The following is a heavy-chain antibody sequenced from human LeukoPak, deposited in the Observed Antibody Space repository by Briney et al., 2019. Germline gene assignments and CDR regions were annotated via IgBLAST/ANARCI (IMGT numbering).Heavy chain of an antibody. Sequence: ASVKVSCKASGYTFTSYGISWVRQAPGQGLEWMGWISAYSGNTNYAQKLQGRVTMTTDTSTSTAYMELRSLRSDDTAVYYCARDPGANWGSFVTDNWFDPWGQGTLVTVSS. J-gene: IGHJ5*02. D-gene: IGHD7-27*01. CDR3: ARDPGANWGSFVTDNWFDP. CDR1: GYTFTSYG. CDR2: ISAYSGNT. V-gene: IGHV1-18*01.